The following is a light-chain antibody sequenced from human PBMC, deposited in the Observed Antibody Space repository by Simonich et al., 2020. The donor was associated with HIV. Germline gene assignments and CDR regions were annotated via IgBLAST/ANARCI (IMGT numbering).Light chain of an antibody. J-gene: IGLJ3*02. V-gene: IGLV2-14*01. CDR1: SSDVGGSNY. Sequence: QSALTQPASVSGSPAQSITISCTGTSSDVGGSNYFSWYQQHPGKAPKRMIFDVSKRPPGVSNRFSGSKSGTSASLAITGLQADDEADYYCQSSDSSLSGSVFGGGTKLTVL. CDR2: DVS. CDR3: QSSDSSLSGSV.